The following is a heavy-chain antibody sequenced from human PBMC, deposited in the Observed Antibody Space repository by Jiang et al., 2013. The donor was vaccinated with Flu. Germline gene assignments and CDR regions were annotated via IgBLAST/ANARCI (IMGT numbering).Heavy chain of an antibody. Sequence: GGGVVQPGKSLRLSCATSGFTFSDYGMHWVRQAPGKGLEWMAVIWYDGSNKFYADSVKGRFTISRDNSKNTLFVQMNSLGVEDTAMYYCARDIRTKCGGDCYSDFWGQGTLVTVSS. CDR1: GFTFSDYG. V-gene: IGHV3-33*08. J-gene: IGHJ4*02. CDR3: ARDIRTKCGGDCYSDF. D-gene: IGHD2-21*02. CDR2: IWYDGSNK.